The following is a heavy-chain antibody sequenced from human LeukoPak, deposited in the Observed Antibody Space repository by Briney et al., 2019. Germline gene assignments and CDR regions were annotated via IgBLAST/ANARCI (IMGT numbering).Heavy chain of an antibody. Sequence: GGSLRLSCAASGFTVSSNYMSWVRQAPGKGLEWVSVIYSGGSTYYADSVKGRFTISRDNAKNSLYLQMNSLRAEDTAVYYCARDWRIWFGELLYADAFDIWGQGTMVTVSS. CDR1: GFTVSSNY. J-gene: IGHJ3*02. V-gene: IGHV3-66*01. D-gene: IGHD3-10*01. CDR3: ARDWRIWFGELLYADAFDI. CDR2: IYSGGST.